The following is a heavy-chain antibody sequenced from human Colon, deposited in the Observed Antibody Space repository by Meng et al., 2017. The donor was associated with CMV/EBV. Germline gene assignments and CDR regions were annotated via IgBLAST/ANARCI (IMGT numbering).Heavy chain of an antibody. CDR3: ARGTTGGYFDF. V-gene: IGHV3-30*04. D-gene: IGHD1-14*01. CDR2: ISYDGNQE. Sequence: CGASGFTFSRYGIHWVRQAPGKGLEWVALISYDGNQEKFADSVKGRFTISRDNSKNTVYLQMNSLRAEDTALYYCARGTTGGYFDFWGQGALVTVSS. J-gene: IGHJ4*02. CDR1: GFTFSRYG.